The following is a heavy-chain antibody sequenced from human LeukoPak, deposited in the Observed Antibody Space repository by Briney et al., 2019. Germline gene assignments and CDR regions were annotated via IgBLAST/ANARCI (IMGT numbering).Heavy chain of an antibody. D-gene: IGHD4-23*01. Sequence: GGSLRLSCAASGFTFSSYWMNWVRQAPGKGLVWVSRIASDGSSTTYADSVKGRFSISRDNAKNTLYLQKNSLRVEDTAVYYCARGRPHGNDYWGQGTLVTVSS. CDR1: GFTFSSYW. J-gene: IGHJ4*02. V-gene: IGHV3-74*01. CDR2: IASDGSST. CDR3: ARGRPHGNDY.